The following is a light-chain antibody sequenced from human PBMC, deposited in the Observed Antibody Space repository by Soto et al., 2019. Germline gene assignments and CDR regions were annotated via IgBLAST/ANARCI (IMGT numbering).Light chain of an antibody. CDR1: SSDVVTYNL. V-gene: IGLV2-23*03. J-gene: IGLJ1*01. Sequence: QSALTQPASVSGSPGQSINISCTGTSSDVVTYNLVSWYQQHPGKAPTVLIYEGTKRPSGVSNRFSGSKSGNTASLTISGLQTEDEADYYCYSFAGSTTFSYVFGPGTKLT. CDR3: YSFAGSTTFSYV. CDR2: EGT.